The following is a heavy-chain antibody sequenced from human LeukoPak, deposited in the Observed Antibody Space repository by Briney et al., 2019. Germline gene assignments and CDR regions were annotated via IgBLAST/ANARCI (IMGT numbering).Heavy chain of an antibody. CDR1: GYTFTIYG. J-gene: IGHJ4*02. CDR2: ISAYNGNT. Sequence: ASVKVSFKASGYTFTIYGISWVRQAPGQGREWMGWISAYNGNTNYAQKLQGRVTMTTDTSTSTAYMELRSLRSDDTAVYYCARDEDYGGNSGGFDYWGQGTLVTVSS. V-gene: IGHV1-18*01. D-gene: IGHD4-23*01. CDR3: ARDEDYGGNSGGFDY.